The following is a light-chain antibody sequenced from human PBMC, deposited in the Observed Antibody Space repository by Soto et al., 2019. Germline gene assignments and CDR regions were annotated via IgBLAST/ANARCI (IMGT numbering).Light chain of an antibody. J-gene: IGKJ1*01. V-gene: IGKV3-20*01. CDR3: QQYGSSPTT. CDR2: GAS. Sequence: EIVLTQSPATLSLSPGERATLSCRASQSISTYIAWYQQKPGQAPRLLIYGASSRATGIPDRFSGSGSGTDFTLTISRLEPEDFAVYYCQQYGSSPTTFGQGTKVEIK. CDR1: QSISTY.